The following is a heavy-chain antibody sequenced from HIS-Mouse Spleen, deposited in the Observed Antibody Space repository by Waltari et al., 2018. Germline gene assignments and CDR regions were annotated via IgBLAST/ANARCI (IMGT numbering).Heavy chain of an antibody. V-gene: IGHV4-39*07. CDR1: GCPISSSRYY. J-gene: IGHJ2*01. CDR2: IYYSGST. D-gene: IGHD6-13*01. CDR3: AREIPYSSSWYDWYFDL. Sequence: QLQLQESGPGLVKPSETLSLPCTVSGCPISSSRYYWGWIRQPPGKGLEWIGSIYYSGSTYYNPSLKSRVTISVDTSKNQFSLKLSSVTAADTAVYYCAREIPYSSSWYDWYFDLWGRGTLVTVSS.